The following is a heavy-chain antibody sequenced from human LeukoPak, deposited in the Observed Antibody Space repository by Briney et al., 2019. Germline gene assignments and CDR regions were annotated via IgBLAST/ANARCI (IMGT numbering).Heavy chain of an antibody. CDR1: EFTFGDYA. D-gene: IGHD5-18*01. CDR2: IRNKAYGGTT. CDR3: TSTRRGYSYGYDY. Sequence: PGGSLRLSCTASEFTFGDYAMSWFRQAPGKGLEWVGFIRNKAYGGTTEYAASVKGRFTISRDDSKTIAYLQMNSLKTEGTAVYYCTSTRRGYSYGYDYWGQGTLVTVSS. V-gene: IGHV3-49*03. J-gene: IGHJ4*02.